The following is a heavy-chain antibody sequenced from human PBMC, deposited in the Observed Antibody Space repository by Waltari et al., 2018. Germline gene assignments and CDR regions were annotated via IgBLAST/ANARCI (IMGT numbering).Heavy chain of an antibody. CDR1: GYTFTSYA. D-gene: IGHD6-19*01. CDR3: ARDMRSSGWGLFDY. V-gene: IGHV1-3*01. CDR2: INAGNGNT. J-gene: IGHJ4*02. Sequence: QVQLVQSGAEVKKPGASVKVSCTASGYTFTSYAMHWLRRAPGQRLEWMGWINAGNGNTKYSQKFQGRVTITRDTSASTAYMELSSLRSEDTAVYYCARDMRSSGWGLFDYWGQGTLVTVSS.